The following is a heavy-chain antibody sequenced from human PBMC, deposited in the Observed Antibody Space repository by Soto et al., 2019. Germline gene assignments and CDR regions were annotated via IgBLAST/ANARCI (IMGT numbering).Heavy chain of an antibody. CDR3: ARGVRYYSSEKPANFDY. V-gene: IGHV3-11*05. Sequence: QVQLLESGGGLVKPGGSLRLSCAASGFTFSDYHMSWIRQAPGKGLECVAYISVSSTYANYADSVEGRFTISRDNARNSLFLQMNSLRAEDTAVYYCARGVRYYSSEKPANFDYWGQGDLVTVSS. J-gene: IGHJ4*02. CDR1: GFTFSDYH. D-gene: IGHD3-10*01. CDR2: ISVSSTYA.